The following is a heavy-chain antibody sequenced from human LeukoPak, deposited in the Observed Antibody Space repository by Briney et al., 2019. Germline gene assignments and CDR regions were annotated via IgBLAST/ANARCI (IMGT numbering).Heavy chain of an antibody. CDR3: ARAEVDYGDLDAFDI. CDR2: ISSSSSII. CDR1: GFTFSSYS. V-gene: IGHV3-48*01. J-gene: IGHJ3*02. Sequence: PGGSLRLSCAASGFTFSSYSMNWVRQAPGKGLEWVSYISSSSSIIYYADSVKGRFTITRDNAKNSLYLQMNSLRAEDTAVYYCARAEVDYGDLDAFDIWGQGTMVTVSS. D-gene: IGHD4-17*01.